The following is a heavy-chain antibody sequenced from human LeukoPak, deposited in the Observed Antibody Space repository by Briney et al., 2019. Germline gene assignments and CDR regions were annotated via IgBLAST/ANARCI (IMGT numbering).Heavy chain of an antibody. CDR1: GFTFSSYW. CDR2: IKQDGSEK. V-gene: IGHV3-7*01. J-gene: IGHJ4*02. CDR3: AREGDGDCSGGSCYEAFDY. D-gene: IGHD2-15*01. Sequence: GGSLRLSCAASGFTFSSYWMSWVRQAPGKGLEWVANIKQDGSEKYYVDSVKGRSTISRDNAKNSLYLQMNSLRAEDTAVYYCAREGDGDCSGGSCYEAFDYWGQGTLVTVSS.